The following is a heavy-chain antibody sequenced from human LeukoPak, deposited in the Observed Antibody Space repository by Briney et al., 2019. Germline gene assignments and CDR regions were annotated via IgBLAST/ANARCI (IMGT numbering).Heavy chain of an antibody. CDR2: ISSSGSTI. J-gene: IGHJ3*02. Sequence: GGSLRLSCAASGFTFSDYDMSWIRQAPGKGLEWVSYISSSGSTIYYADSVKGRFTISRDNAKNSLYLQMNSLRAEDTAVYYCARRVASANDAFDIWGQGTMVTVSS. D-gene: IGHD6-13*01. V-gene: IGHV3-11*04. CDR3: ARRVASANDAFDI. CDR1: GFTFSDYD.